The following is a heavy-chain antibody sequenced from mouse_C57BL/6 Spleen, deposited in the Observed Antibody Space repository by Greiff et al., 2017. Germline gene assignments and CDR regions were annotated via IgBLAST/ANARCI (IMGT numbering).Heavy chain of an antibody. D-gene: IGHD1-1*01. Sequence: EVKLQESGPELVKPGASVKISCKASGYSFTDYNMNWVKQSNGKSLEWIGVINPNYGTTSYNQKFKGKATLTVDQSSSTAYMQLNSLTSEDSAVXYCARAYYYVSSSNYAMDYWGQGTSVTVSS. CDR1: GYSFTDYN. CDR2: INPNYGTT. V-gene: IGHV1-39*01. J-gene: IGHJ4*01. CDR3: ARAYYYVSSSNYAMDY.